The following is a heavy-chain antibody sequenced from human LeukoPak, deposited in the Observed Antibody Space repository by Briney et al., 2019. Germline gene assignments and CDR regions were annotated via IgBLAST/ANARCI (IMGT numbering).Heavy chain of an antibody. V-gene: IGHV4-59*01. Sequence: PSETLSLTCTVSGGSISSYYWSWIRQPPGKGLEWIGYIYYSGSTNYNPSLRSRVTISVDTSKNQFSPKLSSVTAADTAVYYCALERRGYFDYWGQGTLVTVSS. CDR1: GGSISSYY. CDR2: IYYSGST. D-gene: IGHD1-1*01. CDR3: ALERRGYFDY. J-gene: IGHJ4*02.